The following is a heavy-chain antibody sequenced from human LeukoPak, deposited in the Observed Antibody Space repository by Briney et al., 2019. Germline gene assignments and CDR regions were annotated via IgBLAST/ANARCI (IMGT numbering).Heavy chain of an antibody. CDR1: GGSISSYY. CDR3: ARHSGYDSSGYRINWFDP. Sequence: SETLSLTCTVYGGSISSYYWSWIRQPPGKGLEWIGYIYYSGSTNYNPSLKSRVTISVDTSKNQFSLKLSSVTAADTAVYYCARHSGYDSSGYRINWFDPWGQGTLVTVSS. J-gene: IGHJ5*02. D-gene: IGHD3-22*01. V-gene: IGHV4-59*08. CDR2: IYYSGST.